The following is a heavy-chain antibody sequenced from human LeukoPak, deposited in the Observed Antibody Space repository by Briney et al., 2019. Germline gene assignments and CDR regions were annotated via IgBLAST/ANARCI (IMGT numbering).Heavy chain of an antibody. CDR2: RSSSSYT. CDR3: ARGDYDSSGYYVV. V-gene: IGHV3-11*05. Sequence: GGSLRLSCAASGFSFSDYSMSWIRQAPGKGLECISYRSSSSYTNYADSVKGRFTISRDNAKNSLYLQMNSLRAEDTAVYYCARGDYDSSGYYVVWGQGTLVTVSS. CDR1: GFSFSDYS. J-gene: IGHJ4*02. D-gene: IGHD3-22*01.